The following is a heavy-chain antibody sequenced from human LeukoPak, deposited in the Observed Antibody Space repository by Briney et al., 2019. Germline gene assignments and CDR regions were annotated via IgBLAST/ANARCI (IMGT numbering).Heavy chain of an antibody. CDR2: INYHGNEN. Sequence: GGSLRLSCAASGFTFSDYWMQWVRQAPGKGLEWVANINYHGNENYLLDSVKVRFTISRDNAKNSLFLQMNSLRVEDTAVYYCTRGDPDYWGLGTLVTVSS. D-gene: IGHD2-21*02. CDR3: TRGDPDY. J-gene: IGHJ4*02. CDR1: GFTFSDYW. V-gene: IGHV3-7*01.